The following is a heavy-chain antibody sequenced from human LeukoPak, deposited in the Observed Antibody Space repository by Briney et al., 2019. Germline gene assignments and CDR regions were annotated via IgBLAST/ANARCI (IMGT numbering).Heavy chain of an antibody. J-gene: IGHJ4*02. CDR3: ARRYSGSSLDY. Sequence: SETLSLTCTVSGGSISSYYWSWIRQPPGKGLEWIGYIYYSGSTNYNPSLKSRVTISVDTSKNQFSLKLSSVTAADTAVYYCARRYSGSSLDYWGQGTLVTVSS. CDR1: GGSISSYY. CDR2: IYYSGST. V-gene: IGHV4-59*01. D-gene: IGHD1-26*01.